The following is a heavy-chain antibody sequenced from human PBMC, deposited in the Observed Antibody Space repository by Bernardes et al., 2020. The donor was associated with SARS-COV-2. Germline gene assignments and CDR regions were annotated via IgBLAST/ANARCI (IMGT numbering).Heavy chain of an antibody. CDR3: ARIRLRAFDV. CDR1: WYPISNSTYL. V-gene: IGHV4-39*01. D-gene: IGHD3-16*01. Sequence: TLSHTFTVAWYPISNSTYLFGWLLPPPGKGLEWIGHFYYIGSTYYNPSLKSRVTISVDASKNQFSLNLSSVTAADTAVYYCARIRLRAFDVWGQGTMVTVSS. CDR2: FYYIGST. J-gene: IGHJ3*01.